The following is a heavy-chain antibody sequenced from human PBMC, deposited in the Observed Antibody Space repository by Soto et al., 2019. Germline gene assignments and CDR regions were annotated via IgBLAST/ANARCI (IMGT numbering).Heavy chain of an antibody. Sequence: GGPLRLSFPASEFPFSGNPRSWVRQAPGKGLEWVSAISGGTSSTYYADSVKGRFTISRDNSKNTLYLQMNSLRAEDTAVYYCAKERWAAAGTPTLDYWGQGTLVTVSS. D-gene: IGHD6-13*01. V-gene: IGHV3-23*01. CDR2: ISGGTSST. CDR3: AKERWAAAGTPTLDY. CDR1: EFPFSGNP. J-gene: IGHJ4*02.